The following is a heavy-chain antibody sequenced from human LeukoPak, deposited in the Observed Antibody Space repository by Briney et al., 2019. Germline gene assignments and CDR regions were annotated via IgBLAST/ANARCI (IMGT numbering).Heavy chain of an antibody. CDR1: GFTFDDYA. V-gene: IGHV3-9*01. J-gene: IGHJ4*02. D-gene: IGHD7-27*01. Sequence: GGSLRLSCAASGFTFDDYAMHWVRQAPGKGLEWVSGISSNSENRGYAESVKGRFTISRDNAKNSLYLQMNSLRAEDTAVYYCAKGDVSVTREFDYWGQGTLVTVSS. CDR3: AKGDVSVTREFDY. CDR2: ISSNSENR.